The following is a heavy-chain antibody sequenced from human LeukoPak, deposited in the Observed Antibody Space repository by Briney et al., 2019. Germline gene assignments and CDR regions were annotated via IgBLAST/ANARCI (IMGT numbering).Heavy chain of an antibody. J-gene: IGHJ5*02. V-gene: IGHV4-34*01. CDR3: AREEREMATKRYNWFDP. CDR2: INHSGST. CDR1: GGSFSGYY. D-gene: IGHD5-24*01. Sequence: SETLSLTCAVYGGSFSGYYWSWIRQPPGKGLEWIGEINHSGSTNYNPSLKSRVTISVDTSKNQFSLKLSSVTAADTAVYYCAREEREMATKRYNWFDPWGQGTLVTVSS.